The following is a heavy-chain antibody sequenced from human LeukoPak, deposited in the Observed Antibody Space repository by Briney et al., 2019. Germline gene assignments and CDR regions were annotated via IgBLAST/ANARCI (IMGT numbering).Heavy chain of an antibody. CDR2: ISSSSSYI. D-gene: IGHD6-19*01. J-gene: IGHJ4*02. CDR3: ARDYWPWLVPSVTLDY. Sequence: GGSLRLSCAASGFTFSSYSMSWVRQAPGKGLEWVSSISSSSSYIYYADSVKGRFTISRDNAKNSLYLQMNSLRAEDTAVYYCARDYWPWLVPSVTLDYWGQGTLVTVSS. V-gene: IGHV3-21*01. CDR1: GFTFSSYS.